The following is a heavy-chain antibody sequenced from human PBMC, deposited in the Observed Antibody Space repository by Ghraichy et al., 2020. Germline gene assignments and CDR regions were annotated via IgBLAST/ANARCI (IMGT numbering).Heavy chain of an antibody. D-gene: IGHD2-21*01. V-gene: IGHV3-21*01. CDR2: ISTSSSYI. CDR1: GFTFSSYS. Sequence: GGSLRLSCATSGFTFSSYSMNWVRQAPGKGLEWVSSISTSSSYIHYADSVKGRFTISRDNAKNSLYLQMNSLRAEDTAVYYCVRDPTYRGFDSWGQGTLVTVSS. J-gene: IGHJ4*02. CDR3: VRDPTYRGFDS.